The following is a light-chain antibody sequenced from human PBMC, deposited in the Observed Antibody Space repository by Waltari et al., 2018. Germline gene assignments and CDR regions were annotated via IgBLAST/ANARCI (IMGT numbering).Light chain of an antibody. J-gene: IGLJ2*01. CDR2: EVY. V-gene: IGLV2-18*02. Sequence: QSALTQPPSVSWSPRQAVTIPCPGTTGDTGSYTPAPWYQQAPGTAPKLLIYEVYARPSGVPDRFSGSKSGNTASLTISGLQAEDEADYYCSSYTSNINVVFGGGTKLTVL. CDR3: SSYTSNINVV. CDR1: TGDTGSYTP.